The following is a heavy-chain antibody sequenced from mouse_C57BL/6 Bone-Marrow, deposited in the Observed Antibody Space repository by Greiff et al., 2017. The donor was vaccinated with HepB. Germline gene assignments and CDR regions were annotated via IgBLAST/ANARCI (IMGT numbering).Heavy chain of an antibody. V-gene: IGHV1-74*01. Sequence: QVQLQQPGAELVKPGASVKLSCKASGYTFTSYWMHWVKQRPGQGLEWIGRINPTDSDTNYNQKFKGKATLTVDKSSSTAYMQLSSLTSEDSAVYYCATCQLCCWGQVALVTVSA. CDR1: GYTFTSYW. J-gene: IGHJ3*01. CDR3: ATCQLCC. CDR2: INPTDSDT. D-gene: IGHD3-1*01.